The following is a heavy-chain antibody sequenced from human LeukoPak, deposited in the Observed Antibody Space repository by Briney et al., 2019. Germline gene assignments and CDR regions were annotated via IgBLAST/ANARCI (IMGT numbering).Heavy chain of an antibody. CDR1: GGSISSGGYY. CDR3: ARDDTYSSGLSAFDY. V-gene: IGHV4-31*03. CDR2: IYYSGST. J-gene: IGHJ4*02. D-gene: IGHD6-19*01. Sequence: SQTLSLTCTVSGGSISSGGYYWSWIRQHPGKGLERIGYIYYSGSTYYNPSLKSRVTISVDTSKNQFSLKLSSVTAADTAVYYCARDDTYSSGLSAFDYWGQGTLVTVSS.